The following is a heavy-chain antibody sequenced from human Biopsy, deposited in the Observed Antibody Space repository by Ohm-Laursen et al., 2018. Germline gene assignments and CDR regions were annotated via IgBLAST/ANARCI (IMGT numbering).Heavy chain of an antibody. CDR3: ARPNLREWELHNAFDI. CDR1: GFTFSNYA. V-gene: IGHV3-23*01. J-gene: IGHJ3*02. D-gene: IGHD1-26*01. Sequence: SLRLSCSASGFTFSNYAMSWVRQAPGKGLEWLSTISGSGATPYYADSVKGRFTISRDNSKNTLYLQMNSLRAEDTAVYYCARPNLREWELHNAFDIWGQGTMATVSS. CDR2: ISGSGATP.